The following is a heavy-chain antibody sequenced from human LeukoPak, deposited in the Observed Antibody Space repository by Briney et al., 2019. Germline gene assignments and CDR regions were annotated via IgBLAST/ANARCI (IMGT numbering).Heavy chain of an antibody. Sequence: GGSLRLSCAASGFTFSTYAMHWVRQAPGKGLEYVSAISSSGGTTYYANSVKGRFTISRDNSKNTLYFQMGSLRAEDMAVYYCARADYDSGGYYADYWGQGTLVTVSS. CDR3: ARADYDSGGYYADY. J-gene: IGHJ4*02. CDR1: GFTFSTYA. V-gene: IGHV3-64*01. CDR2: ISSSGGTT. D-gene: IGHD3-22*01.